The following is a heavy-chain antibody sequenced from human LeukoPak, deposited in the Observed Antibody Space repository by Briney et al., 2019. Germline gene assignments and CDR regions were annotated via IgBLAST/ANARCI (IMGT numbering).Heavy chain of an antibody. D-gene: IGHD3-3*01. Sequence: GGPLRLSCAASGFTFGHYAMSWVRQAPGKGLEWVSSISSSSSYIYYADSVKGRFTISRDSAKNSLYLQMNSLRAEDTAAYYCARAARNYDFWSGYYWGQGTLVTVSS. CDR2: ISSSSSYI. CDR3: ARAARNYDFWSGYY. CDR1: GFTFGHYA. V-gene: IGHV3-21*01. J-gene: IGHJ4*02.